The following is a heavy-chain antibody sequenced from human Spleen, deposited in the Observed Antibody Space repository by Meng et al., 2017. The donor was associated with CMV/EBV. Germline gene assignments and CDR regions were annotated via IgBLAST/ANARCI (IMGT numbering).Heavy chain of an antibody. J-gene: IGHJ4*02. CDR1: GYTFTDYY. Sequence: ASVKVSCKASGYTFTDYYIYWVRQAPGQGLEWMGWINPNSGGTNFAQSFQGRVTMTRDTSINTAYLELHRLRSDDTAFYYCARNIEKGALTGYWGQGTLVTVSS. CDR2: INPNSGGT. CDR3: ARNIEKGALTGY. D-gene: IGHD4/OR15-4a*01. V-gene: IGHV1-2*02.